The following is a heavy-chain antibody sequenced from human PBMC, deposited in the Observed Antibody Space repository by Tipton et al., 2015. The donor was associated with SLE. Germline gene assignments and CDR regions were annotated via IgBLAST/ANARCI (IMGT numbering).Heavy chain of an antibody. CDR3: AGGTGAYFDH. CDR2: IRADGSNK. J-gene: IGHJ4*02. CDR1: GFTYSGYA. Sequence: SLRLSCAASGFTYSGYAMPWVRQAPGKGLEWVAFIRADGSNKDYADSVKGRFTISRDNSKNTPYLQMNRLRVEDTAVYYCAGGTGAYFDHWGQGTLVTVSS. D-gene: IGHD3-16*01. V-gene: IGHV3-30*02.